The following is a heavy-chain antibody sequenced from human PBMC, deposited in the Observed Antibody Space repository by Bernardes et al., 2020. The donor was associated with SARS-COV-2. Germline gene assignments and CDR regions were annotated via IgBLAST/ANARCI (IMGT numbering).Heavy chain of an antibody. CDR1: GFSLSSYW. Sequence: GALRLSCEASGFSLSSYWLSWVRQAPGKGLEWVANIKEDGSEKNYVDSVKGRFTISRDNAKNLLYLHMSSLRAEDTAVYYCARDSPAELNDSGFHYWGQGTLVTVSA. J-gene: IGHJ4*02. D-gene: IGHD3-22*01. CDR2: IKEDGSEK. CDR3: ARDSPAELNDSGFHY. V-gene: IGHV3-7*01.